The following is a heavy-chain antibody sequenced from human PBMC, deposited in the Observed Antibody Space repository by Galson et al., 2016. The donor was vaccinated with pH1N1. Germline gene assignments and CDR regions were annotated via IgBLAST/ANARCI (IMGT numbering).Heavy chain of an antibody. Sequence: SVKVSCKASGDTFRTHTFNWVRQAPGQGLEWMGRITPAFGTADYAQKFQGRVAVTADKSTSTVYMEMLSLKSDDTAVYYCGRGGQLVRYFDFWGQATLVVVSS. J-gene: IGHJ4*02. CDR1: GDTFRTHT. D-gene: IGHD6-6*01. CDR3: GRGGQLVRYFDF. CDR2: ITPAFGTA. V-gene: IGHV1-69*08.